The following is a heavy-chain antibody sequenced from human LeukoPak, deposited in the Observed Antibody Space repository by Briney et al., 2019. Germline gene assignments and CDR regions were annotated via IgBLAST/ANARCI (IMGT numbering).Heavy chain of an antibody. CDR1: GASISSSYW. V-gene: IGHV4-4*02. D-gene: IGHD5-12*01. CDR2: IYHSGST. J-gene: IGHJ5*02. CDR3: ASAAPYRWFDP. Sequence: PSGTLSLTCDVSGASISSSYWWSWVRQPPGKGLEWIGEIYHSGEIYHSGSTNVNPSLKGRVTISVDRSKNQFSLKLSSVTAADTAVYYCASAAPYRWFDPXXXGXLXTVSS.